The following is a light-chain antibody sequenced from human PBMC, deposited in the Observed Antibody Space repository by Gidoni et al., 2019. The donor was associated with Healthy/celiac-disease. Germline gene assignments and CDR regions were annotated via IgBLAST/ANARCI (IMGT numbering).Light chain of an antibody. CDR1: SSDVGGYNY. CDR2: EVS. V-gene: IGLV2-14*01. CDR3: SSYTSSSTSYV. J-gene: IGLJ1*01. Sequence: QSALTQPASVSGSPGQSITISCTGTSSDVGGYNYVSWYTQHPGKAPKLMIYEVSNRPSGVPDRFSGSKSGNTASLTISGLQAEDEADYYCSSYTSSSTSYVFGTGTKVTVL.